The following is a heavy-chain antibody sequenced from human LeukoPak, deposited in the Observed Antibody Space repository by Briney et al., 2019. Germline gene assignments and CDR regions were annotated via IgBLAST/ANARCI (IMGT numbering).Heavy chain of an antibody. CDR3: ASHYYASSGSLFDS. CDR2: VYHTGST. V-gene: IGHV4-38-2*01. Sequence: SETLSLTCGVSDYSISSGYFWGWIRQPPGKGLEWIGSVYHTGSTYYHPSLKSRVTISLDTSKNQFSLRLTSVTAADTALYYCASHYYASSGSLFDSWGRGSLVTVSS. J-gene: IGHJ4*02. CDR1: DYSISSGYF. D-gene: IGHD3-22*01.